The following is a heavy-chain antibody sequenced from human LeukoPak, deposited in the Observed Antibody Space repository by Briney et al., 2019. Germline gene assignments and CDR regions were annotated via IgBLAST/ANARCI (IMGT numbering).Heavy chain of an antibody. CDR1: GYTFINYG. Sequence: ASVKVSCKASGYTFINYGISWVRQAPGQGLEWMGWISGYNGNTKYAQKLRGRVTMTTDTSTSTAYMELRSLRSDDTAVYYCAREAAYYYDSSGSLGSDAFDIWGQGTMVTVSS. CDR3: AREAAYYYDSSGSLGSDAFDI. D-gene: IGHD3-22*01. J-gene: IGHJ3*02. V-gene: IGHV1-18*01. CDR2: ISGYNGNT.